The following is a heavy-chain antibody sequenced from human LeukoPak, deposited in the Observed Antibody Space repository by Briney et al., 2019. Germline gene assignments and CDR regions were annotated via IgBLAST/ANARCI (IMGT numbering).Heavy chain of an antibody. D-gene: IGHD5-18*01. V-gene: IGHV4-59*01. CDR1: GGSISSFY. Sequence: PSETLSLTCTVSGGSISSFYWSWIRQPPGKGLEWIGYIYYSGSTNYNPSLKSRVTISVDTSKNQFSLKLSSVTAADTAVYYCARTTEGGYTYDYFYYYYMDVWGKGTTVTISS. CDR3: ARTTEGGYTYDYFYYYYMDV. J-gene: IGHJ6*03. CDR2: IYYSGST.